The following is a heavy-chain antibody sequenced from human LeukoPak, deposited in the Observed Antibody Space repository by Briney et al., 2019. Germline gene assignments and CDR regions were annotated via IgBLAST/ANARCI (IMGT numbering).Heavy chain of an antibody. CDR2: INDSGYYT. V-gene: IGHV3-23*01. CDR1: GFTFSSYA. D-gene: IGHD5-18*01. Sequence: GGSLRLSCTASGFTFSSYAMSWVRQAPGKGLEWVASINDSGYYTYYADSVKSRFTISRDNSKNTLYLQVSRLRAEDTALYYCAKYRGYNYGPVNWFDPWGQGTLVTVSS. CDR3: AKYRGYNYGPVNWFDP. J-gene: IGHJ5*02.